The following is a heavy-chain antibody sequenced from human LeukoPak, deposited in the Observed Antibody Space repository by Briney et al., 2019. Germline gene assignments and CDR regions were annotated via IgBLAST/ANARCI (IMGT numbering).Heavy chain of an antibody. J-gene: IGHJ3*02. CDR3: LTIVETPIDAFDI. CDR1: GFTFSKYW. D-gene: IGHD4-23*01. CDR2: INPDDKST. V-gene: IGHV3-74*01. Sequence: GGSLRLSCAASGFTFSKYWLHWVRQPPGRGLVWLARINPDDKSTSYADSVKGRFTISIDDAKETLFLQMNSLTAEDTAVYYCLTIVETPIDAFDIWGQGAMVTVSS.